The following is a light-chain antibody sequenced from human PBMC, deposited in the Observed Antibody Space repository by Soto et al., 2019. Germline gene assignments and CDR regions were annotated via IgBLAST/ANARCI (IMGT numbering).Light chain of an antibody. CDR1: SSNIGSNT. CDR2: INN. V-gene: IGLV1-44*01. Sequence: QSVLTQPPSASGTPGQRGTISCSGGSSNIGSNTVNWYQNLPGTAPKLLIYINNQRPSGVPARFSASKSGSSASLAISGLQSGAEADYYCAAWDDSLNGDVFGTGTKVTVL. J-gene: IGLJ1*01. CDR3: AAWDDSLNGDV.